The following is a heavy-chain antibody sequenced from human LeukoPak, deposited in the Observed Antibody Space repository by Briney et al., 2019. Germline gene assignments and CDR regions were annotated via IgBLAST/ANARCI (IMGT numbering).Heavy chain of an antibody. CDR2: ISYDGSNE. D-gene: IGHD3-22*01. Sequence: GGSLRLSCAASGFTFSSYGMHWVRQAPGKGLEWVAVISYDGSNEYYADSVKGRFTISRDNSKNTLYLQMDSLRAEDTAVYYCAKSTQTMIVNSYYFDYWGQGTLVTVSS. CDR1: GFTFSSYG. CDR3: AKSTQTMIVNSYYFDY. V-gene: IGHV3-30*18. J-gene: IGHJ4*02.